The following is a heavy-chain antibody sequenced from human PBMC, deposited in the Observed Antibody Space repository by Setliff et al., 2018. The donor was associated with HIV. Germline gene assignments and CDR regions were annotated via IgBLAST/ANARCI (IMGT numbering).Heavy chain of an antibody. D-gene: IGHD2-15*01. V-gene: IGHV4-59*01. CDR1: GGSISSNY. Sequence: SETLSLTCTVSGGSISSNYWSWMRQLPGKGLEWIGHIYYSGSTNYNPSLKSRVTISVDTSRNQFSLNLSSVTAADTAVYYCARFPLLHKNAFDIWGQGTMVTVS. CDR2: IYYSGST. CDR3: ARFPLLHKNAFDI. J-gene: IGHJ3*02.